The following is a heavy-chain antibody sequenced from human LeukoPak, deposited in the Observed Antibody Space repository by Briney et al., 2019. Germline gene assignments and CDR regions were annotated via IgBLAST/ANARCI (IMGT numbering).Heavy chain of an antibody. V-gene: IGHV3-7*01. D-gene: IGHD3-16*01. J-gene: IGHJ4*02. CDR2: IKQDGSEK. CDR1: GFTFSTYY. CDR3: ARDPPSRGTRYFDY. Sequence: GGSLRLSCAASGFTFSTYYMSWVRQAPGTGLEWVANIKQDGSEKYYVDSVKGRFTISRDNAKNSLYLQMDSLRVEDTAVYYCARDPPSRGTRYFDYWGQGTLVTVSS.